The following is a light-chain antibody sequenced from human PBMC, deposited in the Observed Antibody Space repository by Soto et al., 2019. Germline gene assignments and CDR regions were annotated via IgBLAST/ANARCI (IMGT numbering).Light chain of an antibody. CDR3: CSYAGSSTFV. CDR2: EGS. V-gene: IGLV2-23*03. Sequence: QSALTQPASVSGSPGQSITISCTGTRSDVGSYNLVSWYQQHPGKAPKLMIYEGSKRPSGVSNRFSGSKSGNTASLTISGLKAEDEADYYCCSYAGSSTFVFGGGTKVTVL. CDR1: RSDVGSYNL. J-gene: IGLJ2*01.